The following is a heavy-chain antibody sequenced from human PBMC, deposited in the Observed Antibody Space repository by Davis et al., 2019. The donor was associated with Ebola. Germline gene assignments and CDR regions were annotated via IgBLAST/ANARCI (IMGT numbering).Heavy chain of an antibody. V-gene: IGHV3-74*01. D-gene: IGHD5-18*01. CDR1: GFTFSSYW. CDR2: INSDGSST. J-gene: IGHJ4*02. Sequence: PGGSLRLSCAASGFTFSSYWMHWVRQTPGKGLVWVSRINSDGSSTSYADSVKGRFTISRDNAKNTLYLQMNSPRAEDTAVYYCATDLGVESQSTRGYSFGLNYWGQGTLVTVSS. CDR3: ATDLGVESQSTRGYSFGLNY.